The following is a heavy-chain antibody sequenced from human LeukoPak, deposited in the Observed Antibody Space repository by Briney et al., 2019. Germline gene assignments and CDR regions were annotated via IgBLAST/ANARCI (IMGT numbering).Heavy chain of an antibody. D-gene: IGHD3-3*01. CDR1: GYTFTSYG. CDR2: ISAYNGST. CDR3: ARTPPDFGVVIDFDY. V-gene: IGHV1-18*01. J-gene: IGHJ4*02. Sequence: ASVKVSCKASGYTFTSYGISWVRQAPGQGLEWMGWISAYNGSTNYAQKLQGRVTMTTDTSTSTAYMELRSLRSDDTAVYYCARTPPDFGVVIDFDYWGQGTLVTVSS.